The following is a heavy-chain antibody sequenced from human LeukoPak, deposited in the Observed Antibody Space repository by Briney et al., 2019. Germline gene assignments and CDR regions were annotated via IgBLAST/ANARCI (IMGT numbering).Heavy chain of an antibody. CDR2: IKSKTDGGTT. CDR1: GFPFSNAW. V-gene: IGHV3-15*01. D-gene: IGHD3-10*01. J-gene: IGHJ4*02. Sequence: AGGSLRLSCAASGFPFSNAWMSWVRQAPGKGLEWVGRIKSKTDGGTTDYAAPVKGRFTISRDDSKNTLYLQMNSLKTEDTAVYYCTTELAVLVWFGESGFDYWGQGTLVTVSS. CDR3: TTELAVLVWFGESGFDY.